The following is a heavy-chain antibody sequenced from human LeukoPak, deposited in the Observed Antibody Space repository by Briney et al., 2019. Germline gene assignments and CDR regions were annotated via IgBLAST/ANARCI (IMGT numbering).Heavy chain of an antibody. Sequence: ASVKVSCKASGYTFTSYAMHWVRQAPGQRLEWMGWINAGNGNTNSSQKFQGRVTITRDTSASTAYMELSSLRSEDTAVYYCARDILTGNYYYYGMDVWGQGTTVTVSS. CDR2: INAGNGNT. CDR3: ARDILTGNYYYYGMDV. CDR1: GYTFTSYA. D-gene: IGHD3-9*01. J-gene: IGHJ6*02. V-gene: IGHV1-3*01.